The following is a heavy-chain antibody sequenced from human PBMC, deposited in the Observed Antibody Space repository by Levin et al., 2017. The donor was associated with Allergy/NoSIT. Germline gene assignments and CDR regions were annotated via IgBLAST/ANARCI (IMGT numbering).Heavy chain of an antibody. CDR1: GFTFSSYG. CDR2: ISYDGSNK. Sequence: GGSLRLSCAASGFTFSSYGMHWVRQAPGKGLEWVAVISYDGSNKYYADSVKGRFTISRDNSKNTLYLQMNSLRAEDTAVYYCAKVPREYSSGWYMGRGYYYGMDVWGQGTTVTVSS. J-gene: IGHJ6*02. V-gene: IGHV3-30*18. D-gene: IGHD6-19*01. CDR3: AKVPREYSSGWYMGRGYYYGMDV.